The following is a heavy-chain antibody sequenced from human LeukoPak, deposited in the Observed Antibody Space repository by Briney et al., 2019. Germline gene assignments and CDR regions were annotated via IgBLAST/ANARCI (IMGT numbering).Heavy chain of an antibody. J-gene: IGHJ6*03. D-gene: IGHD2-2*01. V-gene: IGHV4-39*01. CDR2: IYYSGST. CDR3: ARHIIVVVPAAMYYMDV. CDR1: GGSISSSSYY. Sequence: SETLSLTCIVSGGSISSSSYYWGWIRQPPGKGLEWIGSIYYSGSTYYNPSLKSRVTISVDTSKNQFSLKLSSVTAADTAVYYRARHIIVVVPAAMYYMDVWGKGTTVTVSS.